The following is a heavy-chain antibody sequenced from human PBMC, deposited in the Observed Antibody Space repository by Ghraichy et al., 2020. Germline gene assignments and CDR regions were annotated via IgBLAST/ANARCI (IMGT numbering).Heavy chain of an antibody. V-gene: IGHV1-3*01. J-gene: IGHJ4*02. Sequence: ASVKVSCKASGYTFTSYAMHWVRQAPGQRLEWMGWINAGNGNTKYSQKFQGRVTITRDTSASTAYMELSSLRSEDTAVYYCASFPRDIAARPSSYVDYWGQGTLVTVSS. CDR3: ASFPRDIAARPSSYVDY. CDR2: INAGNGNT. D-gene: IGHD6-6*01. CDR1: GYTFTSYA.